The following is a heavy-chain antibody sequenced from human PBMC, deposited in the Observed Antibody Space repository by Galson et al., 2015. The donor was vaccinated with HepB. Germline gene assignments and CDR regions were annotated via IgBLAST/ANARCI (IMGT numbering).Heavy chain of an antibody. CDR3: ARAYDFWSGYWTGWFDP. Sequence: SVKVSCKASGYTFTSYDINWVRQATGQGLEWMGWMNPNSGNTGYAQKFQGRVTMTRNTSISTAHMELSSLRSEDTAVYYCARAYDFWSGYWTGWFDPWGQGTLVTVSS. J-gene: IGHJ5*02. CDR2: MNPNSGNT. V-gene: IGHV1-8*01. CDR1: GYTFTSYD. D-gene: IGHD3-3*01.